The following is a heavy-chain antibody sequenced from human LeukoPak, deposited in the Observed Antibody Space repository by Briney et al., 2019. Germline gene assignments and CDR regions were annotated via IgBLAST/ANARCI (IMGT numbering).Heavy chain of an antibody. Sequence: PSETLSLTCAVSGYSISNGYYWVWIRPPPGRGLEWIGSLYHSDSAYYNTSLRSRVSMSVDTPKNQFSLTLSFVTAADTAVYYCARQHDSYYYYYIDVWGSGTTVTVSS. V-gene: IGHV4-38-2*01. J-gene: IGHJ6*03. CDR3: ARQHDSYYYYYIDV. CDR2: LYHSDSA. CDR1: GYSISNGYY.